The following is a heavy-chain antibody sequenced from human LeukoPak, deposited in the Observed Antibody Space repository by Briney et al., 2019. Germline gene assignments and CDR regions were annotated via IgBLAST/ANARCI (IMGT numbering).Heavy chain of an antibody. J-gene: IGHJ4*02. CDR2: IYYSGST. Sequence: SETLSLTCTVSGGSISSGDYYWGWIRQPPGKGLEWIGYIYYSGSTYYNPSLKSRVTISVDTSKNQFSLKLSSVTAADTAVYYCARLKGVPAATGGIDYWGQGTLVTVSS. D-gene: IGHD2-2*01. CDR3: ARLKGVPAATGGIDY. V-gene: IGHV4-30-4*01. CDR1: GGSISSGDYY.